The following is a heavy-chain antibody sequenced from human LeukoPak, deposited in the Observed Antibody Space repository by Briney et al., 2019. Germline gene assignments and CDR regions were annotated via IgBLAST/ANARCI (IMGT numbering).Heavy chain of an antibody. Sequence: SETLSLTCTVSGGSISSSSYYWGWIRQPPVKGLEWIGSIYYSGSTYYNPSLKSRVIISVDTSKNQFSLKLSSVTAADTAVYYCARLAAREFDYWGQGTLVTVSS. D-gene: IGHD2-15*01. CDR1: GGSISSSSYY. V-gene: IGHV4-39*07. J-gene: IGHJ4*02. CDR3: ARLAAREFDY. CDR2: IYYSGST.